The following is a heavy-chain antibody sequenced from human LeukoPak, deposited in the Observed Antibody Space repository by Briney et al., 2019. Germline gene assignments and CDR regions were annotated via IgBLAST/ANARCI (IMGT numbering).Heavy chain of an antibody. CDR1: GFPFGSYG. D-gene: IGHD3-22*01. CDR3: AIMHGYYDGSGYWVQ. J-gene: IGHJ4*02. CDR2: ISPSGDRT. Sequence: PSGGSLRLSCAASGFPFGSYGMSWVRQAPGKGLEWVSFISPSGDRTSNADSVEGRFTISRDNPRDTLYLQMNSLRDEDTAGYYCAIMHGYYDGSGYWVQWGQGTLVTVSS. V-gene: IGHV3-23*01.